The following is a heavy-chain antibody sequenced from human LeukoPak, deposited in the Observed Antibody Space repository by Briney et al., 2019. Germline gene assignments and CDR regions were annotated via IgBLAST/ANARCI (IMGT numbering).Heavy chain of an antibody. D-gene: IGHD2-2*01. CDR2: IRDTSGYT. Sequence: PGGSLRLSCAASGFTFSSYAMSWVRQAPGKGLERVSSIRDTSGYTYYADSVRGRFTISRDNSKNTLYLQMNSLRADDTALYYCAKDNGVVPGAISNWGQGTLVTVSS. CDR1: GFTFSSYA. J-gene: IGHJ4*02. V-gene: IGHV3-23*01. CDR3: AKDNGVVPGAISN.